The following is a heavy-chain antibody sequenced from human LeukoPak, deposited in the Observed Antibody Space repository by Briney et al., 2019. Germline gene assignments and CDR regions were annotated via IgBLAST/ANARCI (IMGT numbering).Heavy chain of an antibody. CDR2: ICHSGST. Sequence: SETLSLTCAVSGGSISSSNGWSWVRQPPGKGLEWIGEICHSGSTNYNPSVKSRVTISVDKSKNKFPLKLSSVTAEDTAVYYCARQSMRGYYYDSSGYSPIDYWGQGTLVTVSS. D-gene: IGHD3-22*01. CDR1: GGSISSSNG. V-gene: IGHV4-4*02. CDR3: ARQSMRGYYYDSSGYSPIDY. J-gene: IGHJ4*02.